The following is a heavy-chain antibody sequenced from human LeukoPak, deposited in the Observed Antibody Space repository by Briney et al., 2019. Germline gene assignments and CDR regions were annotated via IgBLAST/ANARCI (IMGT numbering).Heavy chain of an antibody. V-gene: IGHV4-34*01. CDR3: AREGVGATTYNWFDP. Sequence: SETLSLTCAVYGGSFSGYYWSWIRQPPGKGLEWIGSIYYSGNTYYNASLKSQVSISIDTSKNQFSLKLSSVTAADTAVYYCAREGVGATTYNWFDPWGQGTLVTVSS. D-gene: IGHD1-26*01. J-gene: IGHJ5*02. CDR2: IYYSGNT. CDR1: GGSFSGYY.